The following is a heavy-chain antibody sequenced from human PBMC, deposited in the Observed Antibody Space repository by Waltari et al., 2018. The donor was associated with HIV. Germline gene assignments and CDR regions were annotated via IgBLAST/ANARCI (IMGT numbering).Heavy chain of an antibody. CDR1: GFTFSSYE. D-gene: IGHD3-10*01. J-gene: IGHJ3*02. CDR2: ISSSGSTI. CDR3: ARAFMIRGTGAFDI. V-gene: IGHV3-48*03. Sequence: ASGFTFSSYEMNWVRQAPGKGLEWVSYISSSGSTIYFADSVKGRFTMSRDNAKNSLYLRMNSLRAEDTAVYYCARAFMIRGTGAFDIWGQGTMVTVSS.